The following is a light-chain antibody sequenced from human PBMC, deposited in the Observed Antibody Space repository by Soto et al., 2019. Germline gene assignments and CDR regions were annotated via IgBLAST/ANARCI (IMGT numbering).Light chain of an antibody. CDR1: QTISTY. J-gene: IGKJ4*01. CDR3: QQTYNLPPT. CDR2: SIS. Sequence: DIQLTQSPSSLSASVGDRVSITCRTSQTISTYLNWYHHRPGHAPKLLIYSISNLQSGVPSRFSGGGAGTEFTLTISSLQPEDFGSYSCQQTYNLPPTFGGGTRVQIK. V-gene: IGKV1-39*01.